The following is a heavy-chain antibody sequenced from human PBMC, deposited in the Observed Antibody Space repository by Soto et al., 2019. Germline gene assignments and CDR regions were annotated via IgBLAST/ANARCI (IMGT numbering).Heavy chain of an antibody. CDR2: IIPLHNTS. Sequence: QVQLLQSGAEVKKPGSSVKVSCKVSGGAFNNYALNWVRHGPGPGLEWLGGIIPLHNTSNYSLKFLGRVTFTADISSTTVDMELNSLTSEDTATYYCASWSNWNPLYYDGLDVLGQGTTVTVSS. CDR3: ASWSNWNPLYYDGLDV. V-gene: IGHV1-69*06. CDR1: GGAFNNYA. D-gene: IGHD1-20*01. J-gene: IGHJ6*02.